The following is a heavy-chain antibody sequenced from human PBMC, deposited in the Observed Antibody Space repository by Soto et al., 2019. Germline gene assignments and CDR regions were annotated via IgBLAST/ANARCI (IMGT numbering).Heavy chain of an antibody. CDR2: ISSSSSYI. CDR3: ARIQPGYDAFDI. Sequence: GGSLRLSCAASGFTFSSYSMNLVRQAPGKGLEWVSSISSSSSYIYYADSVKGRFTISRDNAKNSLYLQMNSLRAEDTAVYYCARIQPGYDAFDIWGQGTMVTASS. J-gene: IGHJ3*02. V-gene: IGHV3-21*01. D-gene: IGHD2-15*01. CDR1: GFTFSSYS.